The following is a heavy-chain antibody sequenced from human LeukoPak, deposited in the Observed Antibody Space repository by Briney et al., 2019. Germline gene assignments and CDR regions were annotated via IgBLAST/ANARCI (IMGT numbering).Heavy chain of an antibody. V-gene: IGHV1-2*02. Sequence: ASVKVSCKASGYTFTGYYMHWVRQAPRQGLEWMGWINPNSGGTNYAQKFQGRVTMTRDTSISTAYMELSRLRSDDTAVYYCARDSLGNYGYFDYWGQGTLVTVSS. CDR2: INPNSGGT. CDR1: GYTFTGYY. CDR3: ARDSLGNYGYFDY. J-gene: IGHJ4*02. D-gene: IGHD1-7*01.